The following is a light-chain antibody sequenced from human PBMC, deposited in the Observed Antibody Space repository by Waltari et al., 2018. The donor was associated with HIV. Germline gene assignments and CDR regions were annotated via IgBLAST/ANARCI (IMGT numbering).Light chain of an antibody. V-gene: IGLV1-47*01. CDR2: KND. Sequence: QSVLTQPPSASGTPGQRVTISCSGSSSNIEFNYVYWYQQVPGTAPKLLIYKNDQWRSGVPDRFSAAKSGTSASLVISGRRSEDEAEYYCAAWDDRLSGRVFGTGTRVTVL. J-gene: IGLJ1*01. CDR1: SSNIEFNY. CDR3: AAWDDRLSGRV.